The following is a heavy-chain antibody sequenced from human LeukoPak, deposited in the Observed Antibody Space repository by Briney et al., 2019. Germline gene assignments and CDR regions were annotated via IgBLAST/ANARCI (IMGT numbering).Heavy chain of an antibody. CDR3: ARQEVTTYY. CDR1: GGSFSGYY. D-gene: IGHD4-17*01. V-gene: IGHV4-34*01. Sequence: SETLSLTCAVYGGSFSGYYWSWIRQPPGKGLEWIGEINHRGSTNYNPSLKSRVTISVDTSKNQFSLKLSSVTAADTAVYYCARQEVTTYYWGQGTLVTVSS. CDR2: INHRGST. J-gene: IGHJ4*02.